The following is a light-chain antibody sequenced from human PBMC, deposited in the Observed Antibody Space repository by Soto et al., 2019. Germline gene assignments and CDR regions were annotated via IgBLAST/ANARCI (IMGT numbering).Light chain of an antibody. CDR1: SSDVGGYNY. CDR3: SSYTSSSTSVV. Sequence: QLVLTQPASVSGSPGQSITISCTGTSSDVGGYNYVSWYQQHPGKAPKLMIYEVSNRPSGVSNRFSGSKSGNTASLTISGLQAEDEADYYCSSYTSSSTSVVFGGGTQLTVL. V-gene: IGLV2-14*01. CDR2: EVS. J-gene: IGLJ2*01.